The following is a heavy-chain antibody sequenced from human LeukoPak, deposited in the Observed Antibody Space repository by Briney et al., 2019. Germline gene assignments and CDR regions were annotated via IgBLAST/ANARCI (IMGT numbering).Heavy chain of an antibody. D-gene: IGHD6-19*01. CDR3: AREGIAVAGTWTYYFDY. CDR1: GGSISSYY. Sequence: PSETLSLTCTVSGGSISSYYWSWIRQPPGKGLEWIGYIYYSGSTNYNPSLKSRVTISVDTSKNQFSLKLSSVTAPDTAVYYCAREGIAVAGTWTYYFDYWGQGTLVTVSS. V-gene: IGHV4-59*01. CDR2: IYYSGST. J-gene: IGHJ4*02.